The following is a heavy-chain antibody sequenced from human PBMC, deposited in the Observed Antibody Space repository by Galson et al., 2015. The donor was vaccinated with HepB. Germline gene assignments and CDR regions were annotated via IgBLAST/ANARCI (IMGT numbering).Heavy chain of an antibody. CDR1: GFTFTNYA. Sequence: SLRLSCAASGFTFTNYAIHWVRQAPGKGLAWVAVVSYDGSNKFYADSVKGRFTVSRDNSKNTLHMQMNSLRAEDTAVYYCAKTGGGFFTFGGVIVTYCFDYWGQGTLVTVSS. D-gene: IGHD3-16*02. V-gene: IGHV3-30*04. J-gene: IGHJ4*02. CDR3: AKTGGGFFTFGGVIVTYCFDY. CDR2: VSYDGSNK.